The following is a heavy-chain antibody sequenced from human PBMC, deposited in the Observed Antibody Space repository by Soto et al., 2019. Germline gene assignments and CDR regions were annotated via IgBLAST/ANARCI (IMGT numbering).Heavy chain of an antibody. CDR1: GGSFSGYY. CDR3: ARSNYDSSGYYHYYFDY. Sequence: SETLSLTCAVYGGSFSGYYWSWIRQPPGKGLEWIGEINHSGSTNYNPSLKSRVTISVDTSKNQFSLKLSSVTAADTAVYYCARSNYDSSGYYHYYFDYWGQGTLVTVS. J-gene: IGHJ4*02. V-gene: IGHV4-34*01. D-gene: IGHD3-22*01. CDR2: INHSGST.